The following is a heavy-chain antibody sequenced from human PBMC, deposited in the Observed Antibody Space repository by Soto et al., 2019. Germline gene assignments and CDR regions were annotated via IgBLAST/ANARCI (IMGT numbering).Heavy chain of an antibody. J-gene: IGHJ4*02. CDR3: TRKTGGYYFFEY. V-gene: IGHV4-28*01. D-gene: IGHD2-8*02. CDR1: GTSISGDYW. Sequence: QVQLHESGPGLVKPSDTLSLTCAVSGTSISGDYWWGWIRQTPGKGLEWIGYISSGGATHYNPSLGSRLTMSVDTSRSQFSLKLSSVTAVDAALYYCTRKTGGYYFFEYWGRGTLVTVSS. CDR2: ISSGGAT.